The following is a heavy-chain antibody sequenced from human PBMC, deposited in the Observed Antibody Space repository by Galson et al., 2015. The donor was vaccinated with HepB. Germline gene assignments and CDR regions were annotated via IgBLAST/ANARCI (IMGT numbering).Heavy chain of an antibody. V-gene: IGHV3-30-3*01. CDR3: ARDWGYYGSGNSDY. CDR1: GFIFSSYA. Sequence: SLRLSCAASGFIFSSYAMHWVRQAPGKGLEWVAVISYDGNNKYHADSVKGRFTIPRDNSKNTLYLQMNSLRAEDTAVYYCARDWGYYGSGNSDYWGQGTLVTVSS. D-gene: IGHD3-10*01. J-gene: IGHJ4*02. CDR2: ISYDGNNK.